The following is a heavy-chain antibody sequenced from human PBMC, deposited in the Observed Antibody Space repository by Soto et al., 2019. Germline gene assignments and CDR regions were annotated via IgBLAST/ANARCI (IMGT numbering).Heavy chain of an antibody. CDR2: IYHSGST. V-gene: IGHV4-4*02. J-gene: IGHJ5*02. CDR3: ARVGITMVRGVTVNWFDP. Sequence: PSETLSLTCAVSSGSISSSNWWSWVRQPPGKGLEWIGEIYHSGSTNYNPSLKSRVTISVDKSKNQFSLKLSSVTAADTAVYYCARVGITMVRGVTVNWFDPWGQGTLVTVSS. D-gene: IGHD3-10*01. CDR1: SGSISSSNW.